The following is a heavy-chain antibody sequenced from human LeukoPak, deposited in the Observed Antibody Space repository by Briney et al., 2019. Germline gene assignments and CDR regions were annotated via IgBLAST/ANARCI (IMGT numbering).Heavy chain of an antibody. J-gene: IGHJ3*02. D-gene: IGHD3-16*01. CDR3: ASAQYYDYVWGSLDAFDI. CDR2: INHSGST. Sequence: SETLSLTCAVYGGSFSGYYWSWIRQPPGKGLEWIGEINHSGSTNYNPSLKSRVTISVDTSKNQFSLKLSSVTAADTAVYYCASAQYYDYVWGSLDAFDIWGQGTMVTVSS. CDR1: GGSFSGYY. V-gene: IGHV4-34*01.